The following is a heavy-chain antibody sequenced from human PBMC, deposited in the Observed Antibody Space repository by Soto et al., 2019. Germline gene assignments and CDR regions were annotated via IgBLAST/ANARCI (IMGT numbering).Heavy chain of an antibody. CDR2: IYYSGSS. CDR1: GASISSYY. Sequence: QVQLQESGPGLVKPSETLSLTCTVSGASISSYYWSWIRQPPGQGLEWIGYIYYSGSSSYNPSLTSRVTISLDTSKSQFSLKLSSVTAADTAFYYCARDNGNYDFDYWGQGTLVTVSS. CDR3: ARDNGNYDFDY. V-gene: IGHV4-59*01. D-gene: IGHD1-7*01. J-gene: IGHJ4*02.